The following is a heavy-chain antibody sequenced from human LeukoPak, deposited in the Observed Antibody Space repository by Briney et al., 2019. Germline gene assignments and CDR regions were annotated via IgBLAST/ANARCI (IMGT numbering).Heavy chain of an antibody. V-gene: IGHV1-24*01. Sequence: ASVTVSCKVSGYTLTELSMHWVRQAPGKGLEWMGGFDPEDGETIYAQKFQGRVTMTEDTSTDTAYMELSSLRSEDTAVYYCATQMYSSSWYRAFDIWGQGTMVTVSS. D-gene: IGHD6-13*01. CDR2: FDPEDGET. CDR3: ATQMYSSSWYRAFDI. CDR1: GYTLTELS. J-gene: IGHJ3*02.